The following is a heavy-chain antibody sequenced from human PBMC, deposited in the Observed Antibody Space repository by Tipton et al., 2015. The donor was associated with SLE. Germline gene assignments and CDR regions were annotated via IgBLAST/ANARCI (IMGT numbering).Heavy chain of an antibody. CDR1: GGSISSRGYY. J-gene: IGHJ4*02. CDR2: VYYTGNT. CDR3: ARHAYSIGWVDR. V-gene: IGHV4-39*07. D-gene: IGHD6-19*01. Sequence: TLSLTCTVSGGSISSRGYYWGWIRQPPGKGLEWVGTVYYTGNTFYNPSLKSRVTISVDTSKNQFSLKLSSVTAADTAVYYCARHAYSIGWVDRWGQGILVTVSS.